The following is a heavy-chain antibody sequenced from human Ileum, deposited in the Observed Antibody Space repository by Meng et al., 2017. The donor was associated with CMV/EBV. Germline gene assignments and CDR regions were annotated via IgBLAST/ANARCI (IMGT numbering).Heavy chain of an antibody. D-gene: IGHD3-10*01. CDR1: GGSLTSAY. V-gene: IGHV4-4*07. J-gene: IGHJ5*02. Sequence: REPVPRLLLPSAPLSLTCTVTGGSLTSAYWTWIRQPAGNGLEWMGRIHPTGTTDDNPSLRSRVSMSLDKSKNQFSLKLTSVTAADTAVYYCARAAARGVPVDLWGQGTLVTVSS. CDR3: ARAAARGVPVDL. CDR2: IHPTGTT.